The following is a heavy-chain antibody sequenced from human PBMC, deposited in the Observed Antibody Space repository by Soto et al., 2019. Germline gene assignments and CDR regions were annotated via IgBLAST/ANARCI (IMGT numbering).Heavy chain of an antibody. CDR2: ISGSGDNT. Sequence: EVQVLESGGGLVQPGGSLRLSCAASGFTFSNYAMSWFPQAPGKGLEWVSTISGSGDNTDYVDFVKGRFTISRDNSKNTRYLHMNSLRAEDTAVYYCAKNPLTVTPYFDYWGQGTLVTVSS. D-gene: IGHD4-17*01. CDR1: GFTFSNYA. J-gene: IGHJ4*02. CDR3: AKNPLTVTPYFDY. V-gene: IGHV3-23*01.